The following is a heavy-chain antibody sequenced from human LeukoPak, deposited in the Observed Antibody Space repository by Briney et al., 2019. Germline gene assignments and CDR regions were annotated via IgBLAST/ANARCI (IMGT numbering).Heavy chain of an antibody. CDR3: TRDGYSGYDFDS. CDR2: IYTSGST. D-gene: IGHD5-12*01. V-gene: IGHV4-4*07. Sequence: SETLSLTCTVSGCSISSYYLSWIRQPAGKGLEWIGRIYTSGSTNYNPSLKSGVTMSVNTSKNHFSMKLTSVTAAHTAVYYCTRDGYSGYDFDSWGQGTLVTVSS. CDR1: GCSISSYY. J-gene: IGHJ4*02.